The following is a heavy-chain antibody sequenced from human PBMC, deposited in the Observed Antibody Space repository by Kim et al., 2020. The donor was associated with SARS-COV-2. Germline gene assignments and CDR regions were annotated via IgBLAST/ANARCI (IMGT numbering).Heavy chain of an antibody. CDR1: GYTFTSYG. CDR3: ARDLPDIVVVPAVMKDWFDP. Sequence: VSVKVSCKATGYTFTSYGISWVRQAPGQGLEWMGWISAYNGNTNYAQKLQGRVTMTTDTSTSTAYMELRSLRSDDTAVYYCARDLPDIVVVPAVMKDWFDPWGQGTLVTVSS. D-gene: IGHD2-2*01. V-gene: IGHV1-18*01. CDR2: ISAYNGNT. J-gene: IGHJ5*02.